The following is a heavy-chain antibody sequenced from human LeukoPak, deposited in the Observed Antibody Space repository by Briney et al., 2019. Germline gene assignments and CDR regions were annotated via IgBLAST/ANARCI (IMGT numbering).Heavy chain of an antibody. V-gene: IGHV1-8*01. CDR2: VNPNRGNT. CDR3: ARGKSEATSITIFGVVIIDYYGMDV. CDR1: GYTFTSYD. D-gene: IGHD3-3*01. J-gene: IGHJ6*02. Sequence: GASVKVSCKASGYTFTSYDINWVRQATGQGLEWMGWVNPNRGNTGYAQKFQGRVTMTRNTSISTAYMELSSLRSEDTAVYYCARGKSEATSITIFGVVIIDYYGMDVWGQGTTVTVSS.